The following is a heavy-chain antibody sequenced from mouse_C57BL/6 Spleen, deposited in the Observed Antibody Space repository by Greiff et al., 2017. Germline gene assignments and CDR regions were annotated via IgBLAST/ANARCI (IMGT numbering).Heavy chain of an antibody. Sequence: QVQLQQPGAELVRHGTSVKLSCKASGYTFTSYWMHWVKQRPGQGLEWIGVIDPSDSYTNYNQKFKGKATLTVDTSSSTAYMQLSSLTSEDSAVYYCASSLSNWCFDVWSTGTTVPVSS. CDR3: ASSLSNWCFDV. CDR1: GYTFTSYW. V-gene: IGHV1-59*01. CDR2: IDPSDSYT. J-gene: IGHJ1*03.